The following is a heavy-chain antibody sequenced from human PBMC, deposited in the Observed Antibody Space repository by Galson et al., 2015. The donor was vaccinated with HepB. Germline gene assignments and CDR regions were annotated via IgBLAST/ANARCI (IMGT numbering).Heavy chain of an antibody. CDR2: IFPGDSDT. Sequence: QSGAEVKKPGESLKISCKGSGYSFTSYWIGWVRQMPGKGLEWMGTIFPGDSDTRYRPSFQGQVTISADKSISTAYLQWSSLKASDTAMYYCARIVVVTPVTSDWYFDLWGRGTLVTVSS. CDR3: ARIVVVTPVTSDWYFDL. J-gene: IGHJ2*01. D-gene: IGHD2-21*02. V-gene: IGHV5-51*01. CDR1: GYSFTSYW.